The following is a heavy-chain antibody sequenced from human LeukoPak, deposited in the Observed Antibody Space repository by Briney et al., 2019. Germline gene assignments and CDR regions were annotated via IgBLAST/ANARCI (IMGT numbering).Heavy chain of an antibody. V-gene: IGHV5-10-1*01. CDR3: ARRGIPDWFDP. CDR1: GYSFTNYW. D-gene: IGHD3-16*01. J-gene: IGHJ5*02. Sequence: GESLKISCKGSGYSFTNYWITWVRQMPGKGLEWMGRIDPSDSYTDYSPSFQGHVTISADKSIGTAYLQWSSLKASDTAMYYCARRGIPDWFDPWGQGTLVTVSS. CDR2: IDPSDSYT.